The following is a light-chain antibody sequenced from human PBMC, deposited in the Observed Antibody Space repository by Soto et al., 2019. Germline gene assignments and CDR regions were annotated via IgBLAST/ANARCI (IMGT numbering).Light chain of an antibody. CDR2: DAS. V-gene: IGKV3D-11*02. Sequence: EIVLTQSPATLSLSPGERATLSCRASQSVSSYLAWYQQKPGQAPRLLIYDASNRATGIPARFSGSGPGTDFTLTISSLEPEDVAVYYCQQRSNWPPTFGGGTKVEIK. J-gene: IGKJ4*01. CDR3: QQRSNWPPT. CDR1: QSVSSY.